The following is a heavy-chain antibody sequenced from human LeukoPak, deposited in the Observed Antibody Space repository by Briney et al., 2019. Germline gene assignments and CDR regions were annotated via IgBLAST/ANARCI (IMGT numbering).Heavy chain of an antibody. CDR3: AKTPFPLRYFDWVGAFDI. Sequence: GGSLRLSCAASGFTFNTYAMSWVRQAPWERLQWVSGISDSGGNTYYADSVRGRFTISRDNSKNTLYLQMNSLRAEDTAVYYCAKTPFPLRYFDWVGAFDIWGQGTMVTVSS. V-gene: IGHV3-23*01. D-gene: IGHD3-9*01. CDR2: ISDSGGNT. J-gene: IGHJ3*02. CDR1: GFTFNTYA.